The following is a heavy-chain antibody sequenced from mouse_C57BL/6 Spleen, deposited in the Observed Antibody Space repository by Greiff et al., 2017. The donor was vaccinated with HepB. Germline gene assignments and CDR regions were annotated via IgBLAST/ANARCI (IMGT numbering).Heavy chain of an antibody. V-gene: IGHV1-80*01. CDR3: ARWEGNYYGSSFDY. J-gene: IGHJ2*01. D-gene: IGHD1-1*01. Sequence: LKESGASVKISCKASGYAFSSYWMNWVKQRPGKGLEWIGQIYPGDGDTNYNGKFKGKATLTADKSSSTAYMQLSSLTSEDSAVYFCARWEGNYYGSSFDYWGQGTTLTVSS. CDR2: IYPGDGDT. CDR1: GYAFSSYW.